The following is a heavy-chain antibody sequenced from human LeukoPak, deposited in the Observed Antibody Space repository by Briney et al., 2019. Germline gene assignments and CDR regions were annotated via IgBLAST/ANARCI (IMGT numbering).Heavy chain of an antibody. CDR2: ISYDGSNK. CDR3: ARERGSTTGGIEVLPAAIGRAFDI. Sequence: GRSLRLSCAASGFTFSSYAMHWVRQAPGKGLEWMAVISYDGSNKYYADSVKGRFTISRDNSKNTLYLQMNSLRAGDTALYYCARERGSTTGGIEVLPAAIGRAFDIWGQGTMVTVSS. J-gene: IGHJ3*02. CDR1: GFTFSSYA. D-gene: IGHD2-2*02. V-gene: IGHV3-30-3*01.